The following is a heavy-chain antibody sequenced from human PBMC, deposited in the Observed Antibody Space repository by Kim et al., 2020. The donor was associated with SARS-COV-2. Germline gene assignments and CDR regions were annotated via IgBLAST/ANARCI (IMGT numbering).Heavy chain of an antibody. CDR3: ARDHSGLVVGILTGYSKPSHYYYYGMDV. D-gene: IGHD3-9*01. Sequence: GGSLRLSCAASGFTFSSYGMHWVRQAPGKGLEWVAVIWYDGSNKYYADSVKGRFTISRDNSKNTLYLQMNSLRAEDTAVYYCARDHSGLVVGILTGYSKPSHYYYYGMDVWGQGTTVTVSS. CDR1: GFTFSSYG. J-gene: IGHJ6*02. V-gene: IGHV3-33*01. CDR2: IWYDGSNK.